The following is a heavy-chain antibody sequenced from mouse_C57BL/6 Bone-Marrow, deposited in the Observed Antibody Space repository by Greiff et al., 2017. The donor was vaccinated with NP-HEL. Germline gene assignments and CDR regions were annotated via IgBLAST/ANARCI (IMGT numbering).Heavy chain of an antibody. Sequence: EVQLVESGGGLVQPKGSLKLSCAASGFSFNTYAMNWVRQAPGKGLEWVARIRSKSNNYATYYADSVKDRFTISRDDSESMLYLQMNNLKTEDTAMYYCVRDVRWLLDYWGQGTTLTVSS. CDR1: GFSFNTYA. V-gene: IGHV10-1*01. J-gene: IGHJ2*01. CDR2: IRSKSNNYAT. D-gene: IGHD2-3*01. CDR3: VRDVRWLLDY.